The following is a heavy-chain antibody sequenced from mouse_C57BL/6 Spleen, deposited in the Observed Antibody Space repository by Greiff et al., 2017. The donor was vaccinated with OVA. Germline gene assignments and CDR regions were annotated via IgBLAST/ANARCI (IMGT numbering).Heavy chain of an antibody. CDR3: ARAGNYYGSSYPWFAY. D-gene: IGHD1-1*01. J-gene: IGHJ3*01. Sequence: VQLQQSGPELVKPGDSVKISCKASGYAFSSSWMNWVKQRPGKGLEWIGRIYPGDGDTNYNGKFKGKATLTADKSSSTASMQLSSLTSEDSAVYFCARAGNYYGSSYPWFAYWGQGTLVTVSA. CDR1: GYAFSSSW. CDR2: IYPGDGDT. V-gene: IGHV1-82*01.